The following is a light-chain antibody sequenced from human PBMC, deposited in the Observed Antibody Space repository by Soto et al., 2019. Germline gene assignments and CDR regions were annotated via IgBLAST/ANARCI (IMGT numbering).Light chain of an antibody. CDR3: AVWDDSLPARV. Sequence: QSVLTQPPSASGTPGQRVTISCSGSASNIGGNPVTWFQQLPGTAPTLLIYVNDQRPSGGPYRFSGSKSGNSASLTISGLQSEDEADYYCAVWDDSLPARVFGAGTKLTVL. V-gene: IGLV1-44*01. J-gene: IGLJ3*02. CDR1: ASNIGGNP. CDR2: VND.